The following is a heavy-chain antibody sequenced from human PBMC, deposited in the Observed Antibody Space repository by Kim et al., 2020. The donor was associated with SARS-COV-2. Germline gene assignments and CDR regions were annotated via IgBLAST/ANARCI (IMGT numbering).Heavy chain of an antibody. CDR3: ARDRSSRRHYYGEHAPNWFDP. CDR2: IYHSGST. D-gene: IGHD3-22*01. CDR1: GGSISSSNW. J-gene: IGHJ5*02. Sequence: SETLSLTCAVSGGSISSSNWWSWVRQPPGKGLEWIGEIYHSGSTNYNPSLKSRVTISVDKSKNQFSLKLSSVTAADTAVYYCARDRSSRRHYYGEHAPNWFDPWGQGTLVTVSS. V-gene: IGHV4-4*02.